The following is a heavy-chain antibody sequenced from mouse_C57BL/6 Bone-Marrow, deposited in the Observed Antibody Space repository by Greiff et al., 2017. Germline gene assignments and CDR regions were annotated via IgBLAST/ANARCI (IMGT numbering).Heavy chain of an antibody. V-gene: IGHV1-63*01. CDR3: ARDDGYSEGYFDY. CDR1: GYTFTNYW. CDR2: IYPGGGYT. J-gene: IGHJ2*01. D-gene: IGHD2-3*01. Sequence: VQLQQSGAELVRPGTSVKMSCKASGYTFTNYWIGWAKQRPGHGLEWIGDIYPGGGYTNYNEKFKGKATLTADKSSSTAYMQFSSLTSEDSAIYYCARDDGYSEGYFDYWGQGTTLTVSS.